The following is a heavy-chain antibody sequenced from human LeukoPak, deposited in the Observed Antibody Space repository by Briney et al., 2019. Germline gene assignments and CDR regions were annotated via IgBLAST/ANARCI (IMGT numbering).Heavy chain of an antibody. CDR3: AKTGNYYYGMDV. Sequence: PGGSLRLSCAASGFTFTSYAMSWVRQAPGKGLEWVSAISGSGGSTYYADSVKGRFTISRDNSKNTLCLQMNSLRAEDTAIYYCAKTGNYYYGMDVWGQGTTVTVSS. D-gene: IGHD1-14*01. V-gene: IGHV3-23*01. J-gene: IGHJ6*02. CDR1: GFTFTSYA. CDR2: ISGSGGST.